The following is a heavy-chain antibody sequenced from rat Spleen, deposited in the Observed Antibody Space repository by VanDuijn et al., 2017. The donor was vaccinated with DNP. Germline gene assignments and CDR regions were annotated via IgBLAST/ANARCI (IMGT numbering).Heavy chain of an antibody. CDR2: ISSDGSDT. CDR3: ARQHLDYFDY. Sequence: EVQLVESGGDLVQPGRSLKLSCAASGFTFSDYNMAWVRQAPKKGLEWVATISSDGSDTYYRDSVKGRFTISRDNAKSTLYLQMDSLRSEDTATYYCARQHLDYFDYWGQGVMVTVSS. V-gene: IGHV5-7*01. CDR1: GFTFSDYN. J-gene: IGHJ2*01.